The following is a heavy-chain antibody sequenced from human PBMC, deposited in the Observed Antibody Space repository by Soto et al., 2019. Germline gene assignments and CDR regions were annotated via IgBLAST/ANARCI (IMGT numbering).Heavy chain of an antibody. CDR3: TTLRLHP. J-gene: IGHJ5*02. CDR2: INPNTGVT. V-gene: IGHV1-2*02. CDR1: GYTFTAFY. D-gene: IGHD2-15*01. Sequence: ASVKFSCKASGYTFTAFYMNWVRQAPGQGIEWMGSINPNTGVTIHAQKFQDRVTMTRDTSINTAYMELTRLTSDDTAVYYCTTLRLHPWGQGTLVTVS.